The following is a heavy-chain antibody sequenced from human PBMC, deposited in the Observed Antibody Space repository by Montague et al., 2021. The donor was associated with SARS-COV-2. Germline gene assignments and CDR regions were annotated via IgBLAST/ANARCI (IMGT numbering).Heavy chain of an antibody. D-gene: IGHD3-22*01. CDR3: ARDRRYYDSSVYPGVAYNWFDP. J-gene: IGHJ5*02. CDR1: GFTFSSYA. CDR2: ISYDGSNK. Sequence: SLRLSCAASGFTFSSYAMHWVRQAPGKGLEWVAVISYDGSNKYYADSVKGRFTISRDNSKNMLYLQMNSLRAEDTAVYYCARDRRYYDSSVYPGVAYNWFDPWGQGTLVTVSS. V-gene: IGHV3-30-3*01.